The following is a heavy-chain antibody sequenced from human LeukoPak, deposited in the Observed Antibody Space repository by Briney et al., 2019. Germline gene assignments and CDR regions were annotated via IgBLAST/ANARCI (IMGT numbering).Heavy chain of an antibody. CDR2: ISDTGNT. D-gene: IGHD3-10*01. CDR1: GGSISSYY. CDR3: ARGGRSYYFDY. J-gene: IGHJ4*02. V-gene: IGHV4-59*01. Sequence: PSETLSLTCTVSGGSISSYYWSWIRQPPGKGLEWFGYISDTGNTNYNPSLKSRITISVDTSKNQFSLKLSSVTAADTAVYYCARGGRSYYFDYWGQGTLVTVSS.